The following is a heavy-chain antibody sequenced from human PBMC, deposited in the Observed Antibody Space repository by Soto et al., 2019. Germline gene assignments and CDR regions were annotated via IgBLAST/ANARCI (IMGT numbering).Heavy chain of an antibody. CDR1: GNSFTSYL. V-gene: IGHV5-51*01. CDR2: IYPGDYDT. Sequence: GESLKISCKGSGNSFTSYLIGWVRQMPGKGLEWMGIIYPGDYDTRFSPSFQGQVTISADKPISTAYLQWSNLKASDTAMYYCAGHRWGGLLGWFGPLGKGTLGTGSS. CDR3: AGHRWGGLLGWFGP. D-gene: IGHD7-27*01. J-gene: IGHJ5*02.